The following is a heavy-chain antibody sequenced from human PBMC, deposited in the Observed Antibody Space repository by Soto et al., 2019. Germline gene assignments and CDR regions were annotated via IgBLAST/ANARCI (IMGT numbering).Heavy chain of an antibody. CDR3: ARALGPDFWSGFNDY. V-gene: IGHV3-30*03. J-gene: IGHJ4*02. CDR2: ISYDGSNK. D-gene: IGHD3-3*01. CDR1: GFTFSSYG. Sequence: GGSLRLSCAASGFTFSSYGMHWVRQAPGKGLEWVAVISYDGSNKYYADSAKGRFTISRDNSKNTLYLQMNSLRAEDTAVYYCARALGPDFWSGFNDYWGQGTLVTVSS.